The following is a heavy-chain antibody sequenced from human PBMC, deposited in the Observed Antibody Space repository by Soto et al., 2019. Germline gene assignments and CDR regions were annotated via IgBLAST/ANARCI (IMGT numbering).Heavy chain of an antibody. CDR1: GGTFSSYS. Sequence: QVQLVQSGAEVKKPGSSVKVSCKASGGTFSSYSINWVRQAPGQGLEWMGEIIPIFGTANYAQKFQGRVTITADESTSTAYLGLSSLRSEDTAVYYCARDGGRDSGGIDYWGQGTLVTVSS. D-gene: IGHD1-26*01. CDR2: IIPIFGTA. CDR3: ARDGGRDSGGIDY. V-gene: IGHV1-69*01. J-gene: IGHJ4*02.